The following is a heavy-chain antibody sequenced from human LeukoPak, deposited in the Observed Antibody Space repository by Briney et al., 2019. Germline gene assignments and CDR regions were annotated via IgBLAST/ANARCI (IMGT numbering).Heavy chain of an antibody. D-gene: IGHD2-15*01. CDR2: IYYSGST. CDR3: ARALICSGGSCYSVFDY. V-gene: IGHV4-59*01. J-gene: IGHJ4*02. CDR1: GGSISSYY. Sequence: PSETLSLTCTVSGGSISSYYWSWIRQPPGKGLEWIGYIYYSGSTNYNPSLKSRVTISVDTSKNQFSLKLSSVTAADTAVHYCARALICSGGSCYSVFDYWGQGTLVTVSS.